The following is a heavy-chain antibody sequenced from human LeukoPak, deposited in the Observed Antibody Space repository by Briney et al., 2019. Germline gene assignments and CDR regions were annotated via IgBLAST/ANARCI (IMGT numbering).Heavy chain of an antibody. CDR2: IYYSGST. D-gene: IGHD3-16*01. V-gene: IGHV4-39*01. J-gene: IGHJ4*02. CDR3: ARPAATWDYFDY. CDR1: GGSISSSSYY. Sequence: SETLSLTCTVSGGSISSSSYYWGWIRQPPWKGLEWIGSIYYSGSTYYNPSLKSRVTISVDTSKNQFSLKLSSVTAADTAVYYCARPAATWDYFDYWGQGTLVTVSS.